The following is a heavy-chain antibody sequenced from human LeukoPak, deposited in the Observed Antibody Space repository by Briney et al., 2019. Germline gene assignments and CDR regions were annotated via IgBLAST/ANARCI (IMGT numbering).Heavy chain of an antibody. CDR1: GGSITTGGYF. Sequence: SSETLSLTCTVSGGSITTGGYFWTWIRQHPGKGLEWIGHIYDGGSAYYNTSLKSRVTISLDTSENQFSLGLSSVTAADTAVYYCTRALGAFFDYWGQGNLVTVSS. CDR2: IYDGGSA. V-gene: IGHV4-31*03. J-gene: IGHJ4*02. CDR3: TRALGAFFDY. D-gene: IGHD3-16*01.